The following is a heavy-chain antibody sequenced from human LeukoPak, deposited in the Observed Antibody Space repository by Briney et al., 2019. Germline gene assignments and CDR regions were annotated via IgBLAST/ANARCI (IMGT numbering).Heavy chain of an antibody. CDR1: GGSISSYY. CDR3: ARDYYDSSGYSHAFDI. Sequence: KPSETLSLTCTVSGGSISSYYWSWIRQPPGKGLEWIGYIYYSGSTNYNPSLKSRVTISVDTSKNQFSLKLSSVTAADTAVYYCARDYYDSSGYSHAFDIWGQGTMVTVSS. D-gene: IGHD3-22*01. J-gene: IGHJ3*02. CDR2: IYYSGST. V-gene: IGHV4-59*01.